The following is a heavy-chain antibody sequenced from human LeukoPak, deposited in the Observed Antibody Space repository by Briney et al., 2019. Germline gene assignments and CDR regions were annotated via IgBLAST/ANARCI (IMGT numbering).Heavy chain of an antibody. CDR3: ARGQGYYDSSGVGFDY. CDR1: GGSISSYY. Sequence: SETLSLTCTVSGGSISSYYRSWIRQPAGKGLEWIGRIYTSGSTNYNPSLKSRVTMSVDTSKNQFSLKLSSVTAADTAVYYCARGQGYYDSSGVGFDYWGQGTLVTVSS. D-gene: IGHD3-22*01. V-gene: IGHV4-4*07. CDR2: IYTSGST. J-gene: IGHJ4*02.